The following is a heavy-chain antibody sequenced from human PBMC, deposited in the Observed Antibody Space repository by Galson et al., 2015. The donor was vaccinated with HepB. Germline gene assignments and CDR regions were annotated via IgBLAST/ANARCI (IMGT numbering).Heavy chain of an antibody. Sequence: SLRLSCAASGFTFSNAWMSWVRQAPGKGLEWVAVISYDGSNKYYADSVKGRFTISRDNSKNTLYLQMNSLRAEDTAVYYCARDSRGSFDYWGQGTLVTVSS. CDR2: ISYDGSNK. J-gene: IGHJ4*02. V-gene: IGHV3-30*03. CDR3: ARDSRGSFDY. D-gene: IGHD5-12*01. CDR1: GFTFSNAW.